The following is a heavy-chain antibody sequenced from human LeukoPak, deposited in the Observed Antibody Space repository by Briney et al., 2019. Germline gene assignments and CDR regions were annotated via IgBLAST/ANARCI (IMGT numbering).Heavy chain of an antibody. CDR1: GVSISSGGYY. Sequence: SQALSLTCTVSGVSISSGGYYWSCLRQHPGKGLEWRGYIYYRGSTHYNPSLKSRVTISVDTSKNQFSLKLSSVAAADTAVYYCARVAVLLWFGEFPDWFDPWGQGTLVTVSS. CDR3: ARVAVLLWFGEFPDWFDP. J-gene: IGHJ5*02. D-gene: IGHD3-10*01. CDR2: IYYRGST. V-gene: IGHV4-31*03.